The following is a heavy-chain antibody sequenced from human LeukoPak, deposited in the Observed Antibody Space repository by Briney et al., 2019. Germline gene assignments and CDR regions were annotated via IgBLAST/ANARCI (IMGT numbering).Heavy chain of an antibody. CDR2: IYTSGST. D-gene: IGHD1-26*01. CDR3: ARFMGSGSYTGAFDI. V-gene: IGHV4-4*07. J-gene: IGHJ3*02. CDR1: GGSISSYY. Sequence: PSETLSLTCTVSGGSISSYYWSWIRQPAGKGLEWSGRIYTSGSTNYHPSLKSRVTMSVDTSKNQSAVTLISVSAADTAVYYCARFMGSGSYTGAFDIWGQGTMVTVSS.